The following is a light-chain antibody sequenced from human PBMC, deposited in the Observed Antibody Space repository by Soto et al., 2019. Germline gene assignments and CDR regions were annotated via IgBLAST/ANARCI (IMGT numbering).Light chain of an antibody. CDR3: QQYNNWWT. V-gene: IGKV3-15*01. CDR2: GAS. Sequence: EIVMTQSPATLSVSPGERVTLSCRASQSVSSSLAWYQQKPGQAPRLLIYGASTRAIGIPGRFSGSGSETEFTLTISSLQSEDFAVYYCQQYNNWWTFGQGTKVXTK. J-gene: IGKJ1*01. CDR1: QSVSSS.